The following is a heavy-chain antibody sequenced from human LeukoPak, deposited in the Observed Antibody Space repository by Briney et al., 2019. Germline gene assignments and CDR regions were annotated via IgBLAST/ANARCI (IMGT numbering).Heavy chain of an antibody. CDR2: ISSSSSYI. CDR3: ARDIIRVPAAIWGGDPGYYYYYGMDV. Sequence: PGGSLRLSCAASGFTFSSYSMNWVRQAPGKGLEWVSSISSSSSYIYYADSVKGRFTISRDNAKNSLYLQMNSLRAEDTAVYYCARDIIRVPAAIWGGDPGYYYYYGMDVWGQGTTVTVSS. V-gene: IGHV3-21*01. J-gene: IGHJ6*02. CDR1: GFTFSSYS. D-gene: IGHD2-2*01.